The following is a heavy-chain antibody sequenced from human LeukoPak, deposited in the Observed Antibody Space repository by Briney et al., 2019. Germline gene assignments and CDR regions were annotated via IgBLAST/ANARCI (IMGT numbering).Heavy chain of an antibody. CDR3: AKDSLIASAGTGGDY. CDR2: ISGSGGST. D-gene: IGHD6-13*01. J-gene: IGHJ4*02. V-gene: IGHV3-23*01. Sequence: GGSLRLSCAASGFTFSSYAMSWVRQAPGKGLEWVSAISGSGGSTYYADSVKGRFTISRDNSKNTLYLQMNSLRAEDTAVYYCAKDSLIASAGTGGDYWGQGTLVTVSS. CDR1: GFTFSSYA.